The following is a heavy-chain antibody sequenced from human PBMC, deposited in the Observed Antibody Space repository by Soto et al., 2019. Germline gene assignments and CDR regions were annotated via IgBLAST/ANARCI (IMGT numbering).Heavy chain of an antibody. CDR3: AKENGYSSSWFEFDY. D-gene: IGHD6-13*01. CDR2: IYSGGST. V-gene: IGHV3-53*01. Sequence: GGSLRLSCAASGFTVSSNYLSWVRQAPGKGLEWVSIIYSGGSTYYADSVKGRFTISRDNSKNTLYLQMNSLRAEDTAVYYCAKENGYSSSWFEFDYWGQGTLVTVS. CDR1: GFTVSSNY. J-gene: IGHJ4*02.